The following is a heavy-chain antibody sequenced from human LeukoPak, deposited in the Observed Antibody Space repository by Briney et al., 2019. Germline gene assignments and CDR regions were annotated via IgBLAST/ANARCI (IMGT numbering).Heavy chain of an antibody. J-gene: IGHJ4*02. CDR3: AKDHSDYVWGSYRYIEYFDY. D-gene: IGHD3-16*02. CDR1: APTVSSNY. Sequence: GRSLRPSCAASAPTVSSNYMSWVSQAPGKGMEWVSAIIGSGGSTYYAHSVKGRFTISRDNSKTTLYLQMNSLRAEDTAVYYCAKDHSDYVWGSYRYIEYFDYWGQGTLVTVSS. V-gene: IGHV3-23*01. CDR2: IIGSGGST.